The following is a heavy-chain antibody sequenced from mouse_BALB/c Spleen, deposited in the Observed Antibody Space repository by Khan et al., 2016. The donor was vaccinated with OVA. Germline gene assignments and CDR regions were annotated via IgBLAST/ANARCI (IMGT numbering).Heavy chain of an antibody. CDR2: ISSRGST. V-gene: IGHV3-2*02. Sequence: EVQLQESGPGLVKPSQSLSLTCTVTGYSITSDYAWNWIRQFPGNKLEWMGYISSRGSTNYNPALKSRISITRDTSKNQFFLPLNSLTTEDTATYDWARYGSRYNYARDYWGQGTSVTVSS. J-gene: IGHJ4*01. D-gene: IGHD2-2*01. CDR3: ARYGSRYNYARDY. CDR1: GYSITSDYA.